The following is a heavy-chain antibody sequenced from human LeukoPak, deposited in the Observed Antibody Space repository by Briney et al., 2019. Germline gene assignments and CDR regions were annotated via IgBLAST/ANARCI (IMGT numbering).Heavy chain of an antibody. CDR1: GFTFSSYA. CDR3: AKAGGWFGELLQTSADNWFDP. D-gene: IGHD3-10*01. CDR2: ISGSGGST. J-gene: IGHJ5*02. V-gene: IGHV3-23*01. Sequence: GGSLRLSCAASGFTFSSYAMSWVRQAPGKGLEWVSAISGSGGSTYYADSVKGRFTISRDNSKNTLYLQMNSLRAEDTAVYYCAKAGGWFGELLQTSADNWFDPWGQGTLVTVSS.